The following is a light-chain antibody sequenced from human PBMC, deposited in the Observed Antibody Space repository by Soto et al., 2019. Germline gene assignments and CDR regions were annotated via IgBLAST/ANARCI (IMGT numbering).Light chain of an antibody. CDR3: QQRNKWPPVT. Sequence: PGERATLSCRASPSVSNSLAWYQHKPGQAPMLLIYDASNRATGVPTRFSGSGSGTDFTLTISSLEPEDFAVYYCQQRNKWPPVTFGGGTRVEIK. CDR2: DAS. V-gene: IGKV3-11*01. J-gene: IGKJ4*01. CDR1: PSVSNS.